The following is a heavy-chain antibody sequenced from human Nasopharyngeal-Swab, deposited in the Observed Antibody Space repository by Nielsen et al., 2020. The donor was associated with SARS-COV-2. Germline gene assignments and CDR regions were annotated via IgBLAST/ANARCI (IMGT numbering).Heavy chain of an antibody. V-gene: IGHV3-30-3*01. Sequence: WIRQPPGKGLEWVAVISYDGSNKYYADSVKGRFTISRDNSKNTLYLQMNSLRAEDTAVYYCARTLVGGHSYGFIDWGQGTLVTVSS. J-gene: IGHJ4*02. CDR3: ARTLVGGHSYGFID. CDR2: ISYDGSNK. D-gene: IGHD5-18*01.